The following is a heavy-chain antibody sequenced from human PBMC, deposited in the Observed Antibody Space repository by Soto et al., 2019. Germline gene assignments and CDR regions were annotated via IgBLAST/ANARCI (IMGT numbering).Heavy chain of an antibody. Sequence: GGSLRLSCAASGFTFSSYSMNWVRQAPGKGLEWVSYISSSSSTIYYADSVKGRFTISRDNAKNSLYLQMNSLRDEDTAVYYCARGRGYGSQYYFDYWGQGTLVTVSS. CDR2: ISSSSSTI. J-gene: IGHJ4*02. V-gene: IGHV3-48*02. D-gene: IGHD3-10*01. CDR1: GFTFSSYS. CDR3: ARGRGYGSQYYFDY.